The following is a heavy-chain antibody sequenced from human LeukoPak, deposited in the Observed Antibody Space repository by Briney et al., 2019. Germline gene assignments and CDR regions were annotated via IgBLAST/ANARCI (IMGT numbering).Heavy chain of an antibody. CDR2: INAGNGNT. Sequence: GASVKVSCKASGYTFTSYAMHWVRQAPGQRLEWMGWINAGNGNTKYSQKFQGRVTITRDTSASTAYMELSSLRSEDTAVYYCARDRGGGFGELLADDYWGQGTLVTVSS. V-gene: IGHV1-3*01. CDR3: ARDRGGGFGELLADDY. J-gene: IGHJ4*02. CDR1: GYTFTSYA. D-gene: IGHD3-10*01.